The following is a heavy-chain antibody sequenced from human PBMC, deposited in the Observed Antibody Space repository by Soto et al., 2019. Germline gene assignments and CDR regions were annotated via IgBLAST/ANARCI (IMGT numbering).Heavy chain of an antibody. V-gene: IGHV2-5*02. D-gene: IGHD6-13*01. CDR1: GFSLSTSGVG. CDR2: IYWDDDK. Sequence: SGPTLVNPTQTLTLTCTFSGFSLSTSGVGVGWIRQPPGKALEWLALIYWDDDKRYSPSLKSRLTITKDTSKNQVVLTMTNMDPVDTATYYCAHLIGEYSSSWDVERVNYYFDYWGQGTLVTVSS. CDR3: AHLIGEYSSSWDVERVNYYFDY. J-gene: IGHJ4*02.